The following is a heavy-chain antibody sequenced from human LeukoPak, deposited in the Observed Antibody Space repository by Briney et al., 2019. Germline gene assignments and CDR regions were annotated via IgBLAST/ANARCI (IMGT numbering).Heavy chain of an antibody. CDR2: IEQDGSEK. J-gene: IGHJ5*02. V-gene: IGHV3-7*01. CDR1: GFTFSSYW. D-gene: IGHD3-3*01. Sequence: VGSLRLSCAASGFTFSSYWMSWVRQAPGKGLEWVANIEQDGSEKYYVDSVKGRFTISRDNAKNSLYLQMNSLRAEDTAVYYCARESLPYYDLWSGYRGGWFDPWGQGTLVTVSS. CDR3: ARESLPYYDLWSGYRGGWFDP.